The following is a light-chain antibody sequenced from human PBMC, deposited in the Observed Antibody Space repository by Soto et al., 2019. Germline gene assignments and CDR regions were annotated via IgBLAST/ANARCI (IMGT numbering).Light chain of an antibody. Sequence: QSVLTRPPSVSGAPGQRVTISCTGTSSNIGAGYDVHWYQHLPGTAPKLLIYANSDRPSGVPDRFSGSKSATSASLAITGLQAEDEADYYCQSYDTSLSGSVFGRGTKLTVL. CDR3: QSYDTSLSGSV. CDR2: ANS. V-gene: IGLV1-40*01. J-gene: IGLJ2*01. CDR1: SSNIGAGYD.